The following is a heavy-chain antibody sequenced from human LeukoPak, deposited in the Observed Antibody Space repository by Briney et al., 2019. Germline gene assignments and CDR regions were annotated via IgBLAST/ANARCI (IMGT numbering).Heavy chain of an antibody. CDR1: SGSLTTYN. CDR3: ARLVVPEAFYFDS. Sequence: SETLSLTCSVSSGSLTTYNWNWIRQAPGEEPEWIWYIHNSSSANYNPALSSLVTFSIDTSKDQYLQRLTSVAAADTAVYYCARLVVPEAFYFDSWGQGTLVTVSS. V-gene: IGHV4-59*08. D-gene: IGHD2-2*01. CDR2: IHNSSSA. J-gene: IGHJ4*02.